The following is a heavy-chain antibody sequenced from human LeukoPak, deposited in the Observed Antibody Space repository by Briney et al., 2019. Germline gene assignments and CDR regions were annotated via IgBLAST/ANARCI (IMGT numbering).Heavy chain of an antibody. J-gene: IGHJ5*02. Sequence: GASVKVSCKASGGTFSSYAISWVRQAPGQGLEWMGRIIPIFGTANYAQKFQGRVTITTDESTSTAYMELSSLRSEGTAVYYCARDRGTTVTTGKGGWFDPWGQGTLVTVSS. CDR2: IIPIFGTA. D-gene: IGHD4-17*01. CDR1: GGTFSSYA. V-gene: IGHV1-69*05. CDR3: ARDRGTTVTTGKGGWFDP.